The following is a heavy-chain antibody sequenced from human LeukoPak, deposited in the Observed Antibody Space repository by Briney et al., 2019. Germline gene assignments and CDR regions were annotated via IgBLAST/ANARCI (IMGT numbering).Heavy chain of an antibody. CDR3: AKRTQVAGTYYYYMDV. CDR1: GFTFSSYS. J-gene: IGHJ6*03. D-gene: IGHD6-19*01. CDR2: ISSSSSYI. V-gene: IGHV3-21*04. Sequence: GGSLRLSCAASGFTFSSYSMNWVRQAPGKGLEWVSSISSSSSYIYYADSVKGRFTISRDNSKNTLYLQMNSLRAEDTAVYYCAKRTQVAGTYYYYMDVWGKGTTVTISS.